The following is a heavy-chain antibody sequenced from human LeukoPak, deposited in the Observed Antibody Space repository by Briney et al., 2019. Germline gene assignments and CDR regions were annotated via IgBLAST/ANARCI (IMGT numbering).Heavy chain of an antibody. V-gene: IGHV3-66*01. CDR2: VYGGGST. J-gene: IGHJ4*02. Sequence: TGGSLRLSCAASGFTVTNTYMSWVRQAPGKGLEWVSVVYGGGSTYYADSVKGRFTISRDNSKNTLHLQMNSLRAEDTAVCYCARDTSGSSRVHYWGQGTLVTVSS. CDR3: ARDTSGSSRVHY. D-gene: IGHD1-26*01. CDR1: GFTVTNTY.